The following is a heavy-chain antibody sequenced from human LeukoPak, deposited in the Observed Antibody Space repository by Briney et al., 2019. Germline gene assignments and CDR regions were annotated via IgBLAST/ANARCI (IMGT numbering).Heavy chain of an antibody. CDR2: ISVDGSDK. V-gene: IGHV3-33*01. J-gene: IGHJ5*02. Sequence: GGSLRLSCAASGFTFSGYGMNWVRQAPGRGLEWVAVISVDGSDKYYADSVKGRFTISRDNSNNTLYLQMNSLRVEDTAMYYCARGSFFSTARWFDPWGQGTLVTVSS. CDR3: ARGSFFSTARWFDP. CDR1: GFTFSGYG. D-gene: IGHD3/OR15-3a*01.